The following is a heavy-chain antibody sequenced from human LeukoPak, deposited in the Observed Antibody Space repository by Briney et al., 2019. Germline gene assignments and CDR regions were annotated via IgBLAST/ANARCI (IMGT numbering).Heavy chain of an antibody. CDR1: GFTFSNYW. CDR2: IKTDGSEK. CDR3: ATYSSLNRREFQY. J-gene: IGHJ1*01. Sequence: GGSLRLSCEGTGFTFSNYWMGWVRQAPGKGLQWVANIKTDGSEKYYVDSVKGRFTISRDNAKNSLYLQMNSLRAEDTAVYYCATYSSLNRREFQYWGQGTLLTVSS. V-gene: IGHV3-7*01. D-gene: IGHD3-22*01.